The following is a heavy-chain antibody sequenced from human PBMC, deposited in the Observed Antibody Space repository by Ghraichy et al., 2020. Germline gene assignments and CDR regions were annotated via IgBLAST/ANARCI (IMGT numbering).Heavy chain of an antibody. CDR1: GFTFSSYW. V-gene: IGHV3-7*01. CDR2: IKQDGSEK. J-gene: IGHJ4*02. CDR3: ARDNFGYSYGYYGIFFDY. D-gene: IGHD5-18*01. Sequence: LSLTCAASGFTFSSYWMSWVRQAPGKGLEWVANIKQDGSEKYYVDSVKGRFTISRDNAKNSLYLQMNSLRAEDTAVYYCARDNFGYSYGYYGIFFDYWGQGTLVTVSS.